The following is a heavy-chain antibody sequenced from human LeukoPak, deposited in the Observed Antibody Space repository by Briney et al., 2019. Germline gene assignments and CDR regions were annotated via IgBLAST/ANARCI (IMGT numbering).Heavy chain of an antibody. V-gene: IGHV3-48*04. CDR1: GFTFGSYS. D-gene: IGHD4-11*01. CDR3: ARVASNYDFDY. J-gene: IGHJ4*02. CDR2: INSGSNSI. Sequence: PGGSLRLSCAASGFTFGSYSMNWVRQAPGKGLEWLSYINSGSNSINYADSVKGRFIISRDNAQNSLYLQMNSLRAEDTALYYCARVASNYDFDYWGQGTLVSVSS.